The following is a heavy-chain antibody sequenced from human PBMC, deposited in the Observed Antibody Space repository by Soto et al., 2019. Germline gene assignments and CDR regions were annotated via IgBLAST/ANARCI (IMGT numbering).Heavy chain of an antibody. V-gene: IGHV4-39*01. J-gene: IGHJ4*02. CDR1: GSSINSSGYY. Sequence: ETLSLTCTVSGSSINSSGYYWGWIRQPPGKGLEWIGSMFYGVSTYYNPSLKSRVTVSVDTSKNQFSLNLRSVTAADTAVYYCARLPSRHLVDYWGQGTLVTV. CDR2: MFYGVST. CDR3: ARLPSRHLVDY. D-gene: IGHD3-3*02.